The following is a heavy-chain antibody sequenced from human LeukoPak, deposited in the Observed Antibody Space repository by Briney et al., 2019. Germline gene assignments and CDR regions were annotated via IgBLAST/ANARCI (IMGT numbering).Heavy chain of an antibody. D-gene: IGHD1-26*01. CDR2: MKHDRSAK. Sequence: GGSLRLSCVGSGSSFSAFWMAWVRQAPGKGLEWVANMKHDRSAKHYVDSVKGRFTISRDNAKNSLYLHMNSLRAEDTAVYYCARDVDGSLDYWGQGTLVTVSS. CDR3: ARDVDGSLDY. V-gene: IGHV3-7*01. CDR1: GSSFSAFW. J-gene: IGHJ4*02.